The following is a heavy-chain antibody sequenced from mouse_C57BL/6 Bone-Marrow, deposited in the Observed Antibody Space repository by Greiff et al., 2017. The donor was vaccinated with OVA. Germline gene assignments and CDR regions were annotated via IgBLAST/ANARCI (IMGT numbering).Heavy chain of an antibody. Sequence: EVQLQESGAELVRPGASVKLSCTASGFNIKDYYMHWVKQRPEQGLEWIGRIDPEDGDTEYAPKFQGKATITADTSSNTAYLQLSSLTSEDTAVYYCSNWDGAWFAYWGQGTLVTVSA. D-gene: IGHD4-1*01. CDR3: SNWDGAWFAY. CDR1: GFNIKDYY. CDR2: IDPEDGDT. V-gene: IGHV14-1*01. J-gene: IGHJ3*01.